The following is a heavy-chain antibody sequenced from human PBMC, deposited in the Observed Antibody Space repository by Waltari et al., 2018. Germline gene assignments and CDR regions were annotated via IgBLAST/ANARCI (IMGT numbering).Heavy chain of an antibody. V-gene: IGHV1-69*05. CDR3: ARSAITMIVVVIGYYYGMDV. D-gene: IGHD3-22*01. Sequence: QVQLVQSGAEVKKPGSSVKVSCKASGGTFSSYAISWVRQAPGQGLEWMGGIIPIFGTANYAQKFQGRVTITTDESTSTAYMELSSLRSEDTAVYYCARSAITMIVVVIGYYYGMDVWGQGTTVTVSS. CDR1: GGTFSSYA. CDR2: IIPIFGTA. J-gene: IGHJ6*02.